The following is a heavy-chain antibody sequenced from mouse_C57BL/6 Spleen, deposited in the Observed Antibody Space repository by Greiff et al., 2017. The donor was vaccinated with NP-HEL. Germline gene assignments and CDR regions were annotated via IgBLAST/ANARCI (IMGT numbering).Heavy chain of an antibody. Sequence: QVQLQQSGAELVRPGTSVKVSCKASGYAFTNYLIEWVKQRPGQGLEWIGVINPGSGGTNYNEKFKGKATLTADKSSSTAYMQLSSLTSEDSAVYFCARSYGNYFDYWGRGTTLTVSS. CDR3: ARSYGNYFDY. D-gene: IGHD2-1*01. J-gene: IGHJ2*01. CDR2: INPGSGGT. CDR1: GYAFTNYL. V-gene: IGHV1-54*01.